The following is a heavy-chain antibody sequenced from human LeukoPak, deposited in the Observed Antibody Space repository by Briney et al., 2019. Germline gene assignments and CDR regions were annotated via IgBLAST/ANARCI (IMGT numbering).Heavy chain of an antibody. D-gene: IGHD6-6*01. Sequence: PSETLSLTCTVSGGSISSYYWSWIRQPLGKGLEWIGYIYYSGSTNYNPSLKSRVTISVDTSKNQFSLKLSSVTAADTAVYYCASYGSSSGYWGQGTLVTVSS. CDR3: ASYGSSSGY. V-gene: IGHV4-59*01. J-gene: IGHJ4*02. CDR1: GGSISSYY. CDR2: IYYSGST.